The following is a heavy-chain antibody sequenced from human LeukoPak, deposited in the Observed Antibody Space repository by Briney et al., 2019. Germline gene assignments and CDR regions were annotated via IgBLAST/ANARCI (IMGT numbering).Heavy chain of an antibody. V-gene: IGHV4-4*07. CDR3: ARGSPTYFTTWDFDY. D-gene: IGHD1-26*01. CDR1: GGSISTYY. J-gene: IGHJ4*02. Sequence: SETLSLTCTVSGGSISTYYWSWIRQPAGKGLQWIGRIYSDGSVKYNPSLKSRVTMSVDTSKNQFSLKMTSVTAADTAVYFRARGSPTYFTTWDFDYWGQGTLVTVSS. CDR2: IYSDGSV.